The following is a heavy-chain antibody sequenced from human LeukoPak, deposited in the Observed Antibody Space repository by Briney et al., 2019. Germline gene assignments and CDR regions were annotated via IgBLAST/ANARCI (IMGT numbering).Heavy chain of an antibody. CDR3: AKFLTGQYDAFDI. CDR2: ISSASTYT. D-gene: IGHD3-9*01. CDR1: GFTFSNFY. J-gene: IGHJ3*02. V-gene: IGHV3-11*03. Sequence: GGSLRLSCAASGFTFSNFYMSWIRQALGKGLEWVSFISSASTYTNFADSVKGRFTVSRDNAKNSLFLQMNSLRAEDTAVYYCAKFLTGQYDAFDIWGQGTMVTVSA.